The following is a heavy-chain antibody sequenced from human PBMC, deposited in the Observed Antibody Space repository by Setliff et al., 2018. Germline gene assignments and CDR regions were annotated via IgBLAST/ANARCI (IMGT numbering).Heavy chain of an antibody. D-gene: IGHD1-20*01. Sequence: PGGSMRLSCAASGFTFSDHYMSWIRQVPGKGLQWVAYIDRSGSTIFYTDSVNGRFSISRDNARNTISLQINDLRAEDTATYYCAKDSVPDGIWDFDSWGQGLLVTVSS. J-gene: IGHJ4*02. V-gene: IGHV3-11*01. CDR1: GFTFSDHY. CDR2: IDRSGSTI. CDR3: AKDSVPDGIWDFDS.